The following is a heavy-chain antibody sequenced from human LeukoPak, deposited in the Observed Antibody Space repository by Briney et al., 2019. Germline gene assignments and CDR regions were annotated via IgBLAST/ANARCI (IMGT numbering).Heavy chain of an antibody. CDR3: VKKANYATGPYYFDY. J-gene: IGHJ4*02. V-gene: IGHV3-64D*06. CDR2: LNSDGGGT. D-gene: IGHD3-10*01. CDR1: GFTFSTYP. Sequence: GGSLRLSCSASGFTFSTYPMYWVRQAPGKGLEYVSGLNSDGGGTIYADSVKGRFIISRDNSKNTLSLQMSSLKVDDTAVYYCVKKANYATGPYYFDYWGQGTLVTVSS.